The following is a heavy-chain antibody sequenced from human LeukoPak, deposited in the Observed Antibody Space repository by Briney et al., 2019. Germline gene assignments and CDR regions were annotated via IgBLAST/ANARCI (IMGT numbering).Heavy chain of an antibody. CDR3: AREAPNVLRYFDWPFDP. J-gene: IGHJ5*02. CDR1: GGSISSSSYY. Sequence: PSETLSLTCTVSGGSISSSSYYWGWIRQPPGKGLGWIGSIYYSGSTYYNPSLKSRVTISVDTSKNQFSLKLSSVTAADTAVYYCAREAPNVLRYFDWPFDPWGQGTLVTVSS. CDR2: IYYSGST. V-gene: IGHV4-39*07. D-gene: IGHD3-9*01.